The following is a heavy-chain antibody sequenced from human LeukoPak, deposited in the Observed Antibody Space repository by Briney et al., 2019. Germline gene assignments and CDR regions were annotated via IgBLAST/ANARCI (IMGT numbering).Heavy chain of an antibody. CDR2: LIGSSGAT. V-gene: IGHV3-23*01. CDR1: GFTFSNYA. Sequence: GGSLRLSCAGSGFTFSNYAMNWVRHAPGKGREGVAVLIGSSGATDYADSVKGRFTISRDNSKNTLFLQMNSLRAEDTAIYYCAKGAYDYIEIAYFDYWGQGALVTVSS. D-gene: IGHD5-12*01. J-gene: IGHJ4*02. CDR3: AKGAYDYIEIAYFDY.